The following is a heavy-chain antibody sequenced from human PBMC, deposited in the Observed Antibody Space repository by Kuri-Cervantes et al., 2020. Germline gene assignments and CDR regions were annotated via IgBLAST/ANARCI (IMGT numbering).Heavy chain of an antibody. D-gene: IGHD3-16*01. CDR1: GFTFSSYA. Sequence: GESLKISCAASGFTFSSYAMHWVRQAPGKGLEWVAVISYDGSNKYYADSVKGRFTISRDNSKNTLYLQMNSLRAEDTAVYYCAKDLLYGKVLGRIDHWGQGALVTVSS. V-gene: IGHV3-30-3*01. J-gene: IGHJ4*02. CDR2: ISYDGSNK. CDR3: AKDLLYGKVLGRIDH.